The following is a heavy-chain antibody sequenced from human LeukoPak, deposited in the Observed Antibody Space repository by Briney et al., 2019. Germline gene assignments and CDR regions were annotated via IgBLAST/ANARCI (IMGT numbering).Heavy chain of an antibody. CDR3: ARANILTGYYHFDY. CDR2: IYYSGST. J-gene: IGHJ4*02. V-gene: IGHV4-30-4*01. CDR1: GGSISSGDYY. D-gene: IGHD3-9*01. Sequence: SETLSLTCTVSGGSISSGDYYWSWIRHPPGKGLECIGYIYYSGSTYSNPSLKSRVTIPVDTSKNQFSLKLSSVTAADTAGYYCARANILTGYYHFDYWGQGTLVTVSS.